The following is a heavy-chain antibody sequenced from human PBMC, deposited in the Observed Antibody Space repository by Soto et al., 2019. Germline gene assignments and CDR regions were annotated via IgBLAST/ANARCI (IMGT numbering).Heavy chain of an antibody. J-gene: IGHJ4*02. Sequence: WVRQAPGKGLEWVAVISYDGSNKYYADSVKGRFTISRDNSKNTLYLQMNSLRAEDTAVYYCAKDPTSPIAARPYWGQGTLVTVSS. CDR2: ISYDGSNK. V-gene: IGHV3-30*18. CDR3: AKDPTSPIAARPY. D-gene: IGHD6-6*01.